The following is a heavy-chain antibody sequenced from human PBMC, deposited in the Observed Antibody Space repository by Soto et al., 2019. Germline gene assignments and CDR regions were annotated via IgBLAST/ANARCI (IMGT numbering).Heavy chain of an antibody. Sequence: QITLEESGPTLVKPTQTLTLTCTFSGFSLSTSGVGVGWIRQPPGKALEWLALIYWDDDKRYNPSLQNRLTIIKDTSKNRVVLTMTDMDPVDTATYSCAHRLIGNTGNWNYGAFDYWGQGTLVTVSS. D-gene: IGHD1-7*01. CDR1: GFSLSTSGVG. CDR3: AHRLIGNTGNWNYGAFDY. CDR2: IYWDDDK. J-gene: IGHJ4*02. V-gene: IGHV2-5*02.